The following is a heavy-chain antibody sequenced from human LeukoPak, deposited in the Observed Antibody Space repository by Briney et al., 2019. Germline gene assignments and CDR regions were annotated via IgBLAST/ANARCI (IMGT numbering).Heavy chain of an antibody. CDR1: GGSLSGYY. CDR3: ARDSSTIDY. D-gene: IGHD2-2*01. V-gene: IGHV4-34*01. J-gene: IGHJ4*02. CDR2: INHSGST. Sequence: SETLSLTCAVYGGSLSGYYWSWIRQPPGKGLEWIGEINHSGSTNYNPSLKSRVTISVDTSKNQFSLKLSSVTAADTAVYYCARDSSTIDYWGQGTLVTVSS.